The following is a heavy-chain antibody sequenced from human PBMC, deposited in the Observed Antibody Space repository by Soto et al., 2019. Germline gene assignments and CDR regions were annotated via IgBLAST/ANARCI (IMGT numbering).Heavy chain of an antibody. V-gene: IGHV1-8*01. D-gene: IGHD2-15*01. CDR1: GYTFTSYD. Sequence: QVQLVQSGAEVKKPGASVKVSCKASGYTFTSYDINWVRQATGQGLEWMGWMNPNSGNKGYAQKFQGSVTMTMNTSISTAYMELSSLRSEDTAVYYCASARVVAAKVLGYWGQGPLVTVSS. CDR3: ASARVVAAKVLGY. J-gene: IGHJ1*01. CDR2: MNPNSGNK.